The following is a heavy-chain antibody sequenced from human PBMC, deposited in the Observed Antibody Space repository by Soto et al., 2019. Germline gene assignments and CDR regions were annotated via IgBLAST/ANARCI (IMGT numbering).Heavy chain of an antibody. J-gene: IGHJ6*01. CDR1: GVTFSSYA. V-gene: IGHV1-69*06. Sequence: SVKVSCKTSGVTFSSYAISWVRQAPVQVLEWMVGIIPMFGTANYAQKFQGRVTITADKSTSTAYMDLSSLRSEETAVYYCARGIVVVTAASYNYYGMEVWGQGTTVTLSS. D-gene: IGHD2-21*02. CDR3: ARGIVVVTAASYNYYGMEV. CDR2: IIPMFGTA.